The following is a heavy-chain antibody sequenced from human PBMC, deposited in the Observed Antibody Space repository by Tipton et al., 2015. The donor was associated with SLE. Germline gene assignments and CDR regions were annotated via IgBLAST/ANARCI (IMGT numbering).Heavy chain of an antibody. V-gene: IGHV4-59*01. D-gene: IGHD6-6*01. Sequence: TLSLNCTVSGGSISSYYWSWIRQPPGKGLEWIGYIYYSGSTNYNPSLKSRVTISVDTSKNQFSLKLSSVTAADTAVYYCARDPAPYSSPSEYFDLWGRGTLVTVSS. CDR2: IYYSGST. CDR1: GGSISSYY. J-gene: IGHJ2*01. CDR3: ARDPAPYSSPSEYFDL.